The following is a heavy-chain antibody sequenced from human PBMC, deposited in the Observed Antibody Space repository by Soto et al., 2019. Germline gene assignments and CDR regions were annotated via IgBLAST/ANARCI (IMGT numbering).Heavy chain of an antibody. CDR1: VGTFRSYA. Sequence: SVKFSCKASVGTFRSYAISWVRHAPGQGLEWMGGIIPIFGTANYAQKFQGRVTITADESTSTAYMELSSLRSEDTAVYYCARDRRASSYFDYWGQGTLVTVSS. CDR2: IIPIFGTA. D-gene: IGHD1-26*01. V-gene: IGHV1-69*13. CDR3: ARDRRASSYFDY. J-gene: IGHJ4*02.